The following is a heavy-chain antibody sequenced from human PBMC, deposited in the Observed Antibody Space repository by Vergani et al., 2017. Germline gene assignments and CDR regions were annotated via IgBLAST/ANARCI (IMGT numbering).Heavy chain of an antibody. CDR1: GFTVSSNY. CDR2: IYSGGST. J-gene: IGHJ6*02. V-gene: IGHV3-66*02. D-gene: IGHD4-17*01. Sequence: EVQLVESGGGLVQPGGSLRLSCAASGFTVSSNYMSWVRQAPGKGLEWVSVIYSGGSTYYADSVKGRFTLSGDNSKNTLYLQMNSLRAADTAVYYCARDRATVPTFDYYYGMDVWGQGTTVTVSS. CDR3: ARDRATVPTFDYYYGMDV.